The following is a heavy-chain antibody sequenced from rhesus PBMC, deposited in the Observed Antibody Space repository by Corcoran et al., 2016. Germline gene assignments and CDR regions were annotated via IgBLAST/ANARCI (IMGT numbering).Heavy chain of an antibody. V-gene: IGHV2-152*01. CDR3: ARGSGSGWAGFDY. D-gene: IGHD6-31*01. J-gene: IGHJ4*01. Sequence: QVTLKESGPALVKPTQTLTLTCPFSGFSLTTSGVVLGWIRQPPGKALEWLSFIYWDVGKRYSTSLKSRLTISKDTSKNQVVLTMTNMDPMDTATYYCARGSGSGWAGFDYWGQGVLVTVSS. CDR1: GFSLTTSGVV. CDR2: IYWDVGK.